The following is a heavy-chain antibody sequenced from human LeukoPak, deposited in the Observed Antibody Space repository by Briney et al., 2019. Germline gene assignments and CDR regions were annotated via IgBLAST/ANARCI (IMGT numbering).Heavy chain of an antibody. CDR3: ARDWDLHCSGGSCYADAFDI. Sequence: GGSLRLSCAASRFTFSSYEMNWVRQAPGKGLEWVSYISSSGSTIYYTDSLRGRFTISRDNAKNSLYLQMNCLRAEDTAVYYCARDWDLHCSGGSCYADAFDIWGQGTMVTVSS. D-gene: IGHD2-15*01. V-gene: IGHV3-48*03. J-gene: IGHJ3*02. CDR1: RFTFSSYE. CDR2: ISSSGSTI.